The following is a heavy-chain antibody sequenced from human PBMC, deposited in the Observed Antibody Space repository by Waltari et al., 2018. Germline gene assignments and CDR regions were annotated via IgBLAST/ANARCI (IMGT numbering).Heavy chain of an antibody. V-gene: IGHV1-69*01. J-gene: IGHJ6*02. D-gene: IGHD3-3*01. CDR2: IIPIFGTA. Sequence: QVQLVQSGAEVKKPGSSVKVSCKASGGTFSSYAIRWVRQAPGTGLGWMGGIIPIFGTANYAQKFQGRVTITADESTSTAYMELSSLRSEDTAVYYCARCHDFWSGDWDRYYYGMDVWGQGTTVTVSS. CDR3: ARCHDFWSGDWDRYYYGMDV. CDR1: GGTFSSYA.